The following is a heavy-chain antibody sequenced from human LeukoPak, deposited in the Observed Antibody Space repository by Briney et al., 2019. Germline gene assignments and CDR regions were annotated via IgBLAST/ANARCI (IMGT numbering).Heavy chain of an antibody. CDR2: IYYSGST. CDR1: GGSISSYY. J-gene: IGHJ4*02. D-gene: IGHD3-22*01. Sequence: SETLSLTCTVSGGSISSYYWSWIRQPPGKGLEWIGYIYYSGSTNYNPSLKSRVTISVDTSKNQFSLKLSSVTAADTAVYYCARVHYYDSSGYYYPFDYWGQGTLVTVSS. CDR3: ARVHYYDSSGYYYPFDY. V-gene: IGHV4-59*01.